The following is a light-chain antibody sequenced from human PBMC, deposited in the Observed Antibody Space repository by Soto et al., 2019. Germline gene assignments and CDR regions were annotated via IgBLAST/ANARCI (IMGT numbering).Light chain of an antibody. J-gene: IGKJ1*01. Sequence: DIRMTQSPSTLSASVGDRVTITCRASQSISNWLAWYQQKPGKAPKLMIYDVSRLESGVPSRFSGSGSGTEFTLTISSLQPDDFATYYCQQYNSYPWTFGQGTKVEIK. V-gene: IGKV1-5*01. CDR1: QSISNW. CDR2: DVS. CDR3: QQYNSYPWT.